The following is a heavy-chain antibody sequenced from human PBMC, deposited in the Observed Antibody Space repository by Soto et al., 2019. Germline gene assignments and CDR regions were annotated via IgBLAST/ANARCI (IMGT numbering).Heavy chain of an antibody. CDR3: ARVGGSCSTASCFAYFDS. V-gene: IGHV3-21*06. Sequence: EVQVVESGGGLVKPGGSLRLSCAASGFAFSPYGMNWVRQAPGKGLEWVSSISSGGDYIFYADSVKGRFTISRDNAKNSLYLQMNGLRAEDAAVYYCARVGGSCSTASCFAYFDSWGQGTLVTVSS. CDR2: ISSGGDYI. D-gene: IGHD2-2*01. CDR1: GFAFSPYG. J-gene: IGHJ4*02.